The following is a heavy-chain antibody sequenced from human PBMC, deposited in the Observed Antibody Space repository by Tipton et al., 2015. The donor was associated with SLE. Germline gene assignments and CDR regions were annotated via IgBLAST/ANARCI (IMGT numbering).Heavy chain of an antibody. CDR1: GDSISSYY. J-gene: IGHJ6*02. CDR2: IYYSGST. D-gene: IGHD2-2*01. Sequence: GLVKPSETLSLTCTVSGDSISSYYWSWIRQPPGKGLEWIGYIYYSGSTNYNPSLKSRVTISVDTSKNQFSLKLSSVTAADTAVYYCAGDKGTLVAGLYYYYGMDVWGQGTTVTVSS. V-gene: IGHV4-59*01. CDR3: AGDKGTLVAGLYYYYGMDV.